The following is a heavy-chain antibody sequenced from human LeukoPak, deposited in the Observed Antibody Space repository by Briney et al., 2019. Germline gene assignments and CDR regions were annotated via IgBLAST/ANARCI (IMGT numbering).Heavy chain of an antibody. CDR1: GYAISSGYY. CDR2: IYHRGST. J-gene: IGHJ4*02. D-gene: IGHD6-13*01. CDR3: SGETVMRGSSWYGGRDFDY. V-gene: IGHV4-38-2*02. Sequence: KPSETLSLTCSVSGYAISSGYYWGWIRQPPGKGVEWIGSIYHRGSTYYNPSLKSRVTISVDTSKNQFSLKLSSVTAADTAVYYCSGETVMRGSSWYGGRDFDYWGRGTLVTVSS.